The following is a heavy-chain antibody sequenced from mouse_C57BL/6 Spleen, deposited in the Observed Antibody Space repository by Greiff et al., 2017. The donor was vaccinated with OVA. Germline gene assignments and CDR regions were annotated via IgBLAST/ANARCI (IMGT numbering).Heavy chain of an antibody. D-gene: IGHD2-10*01. V-gene: IGHV1-69*01. CDR2: IDPSDSYT. CDR3: ARKGATYFYFDY. Sequence: QVQLQQPGAELVMPGASVKLSCKASGYTFTSCWMHWVKQRPGQGLEWIGEIDPSDSYTNYNQKFKGKSTLTVDKSSSTAYMQLSSLTSEDSAVYYCARKGATYFYFDYWGQGTTLTVSS. J-gene: IGHJ2*01. CDR1: GYTFTSCW.